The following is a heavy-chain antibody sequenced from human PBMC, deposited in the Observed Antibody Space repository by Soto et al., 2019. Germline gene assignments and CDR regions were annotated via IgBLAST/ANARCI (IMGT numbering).Heavy chain of an antibody. CDR1: GYTFTTYA. CDR2: INPASGHT. CDR3: GRSVVGATGEILYNAMDV. J-gene: IGHJ6*02. Sequence: ASVQVSCKASGYTFTTYALHWVRQAPGQRPEWMGWINPASGHTKYSKRFQDRVTITRDTSASTGYMELSSLRSEDTAVYYCGRSVVGATGEILYNAMDVWGQGTTVTVSS. D-gene: IGHD1-26*01. V-gene: IGHV1-3*01.